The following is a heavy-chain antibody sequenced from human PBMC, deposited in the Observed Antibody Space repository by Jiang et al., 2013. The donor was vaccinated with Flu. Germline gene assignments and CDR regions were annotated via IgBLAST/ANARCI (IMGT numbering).Heavy chain of an antibody. Sequence: VQLLESGGGLVQPGGSLRLSCVASGFSVSNNYMSWVRQAPGKGLEWVSVIYDGDSAYYADSVKGRFTISRHNSKNTLYLQMNSLTVEDTAVYYCTRAADTTGLFDYWGQGNPGHRLL. CDR2: IYDGDSA. V-gene: IGHV3-53*04. D-gene: IGHD2-8*01. J-gene: IGHJ4*02. CDR3: TRAADTTGLFDY. CDR1: GFSVSNNY.